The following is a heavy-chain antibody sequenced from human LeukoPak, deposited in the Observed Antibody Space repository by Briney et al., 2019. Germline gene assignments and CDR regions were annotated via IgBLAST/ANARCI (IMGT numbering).Heavy chain of an antibody. CDR3: AKGGASATRYVDY. V-gene: IGHV3-30*18. D-gene: IGHD4-17*01. J-gene: IGHJ6*04. CDR2: MSNSGENT. Sequence: GGSLRLSCAASGFTFSSYSMQWVRQTPGKGLEWVGIMSNSGENTFYGEAVKGRFTISRDNSQNTLYLQMNSLRPEDTAVYYCAKGGASATRYVDYWGKGTTVTVSS. CDR1: GFTFSSYS.